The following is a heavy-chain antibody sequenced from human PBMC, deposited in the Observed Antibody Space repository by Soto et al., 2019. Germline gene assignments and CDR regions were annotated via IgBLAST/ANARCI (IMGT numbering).Heavy chain of an antibody. CDR3: ARIPGAVGWLQFVPDAFDI. CDR2: ISGSGGST. V-gene: IGHV3-23*01. J-gene: IGHJ3*02. CDR1: GFTFSSYA. Sequence: EVQLLESGGGLVQPGGSLRLSCAASGFTFSSYAMSWVRQAPGKGLEWVSAISGSGGSTYYADSVKGRFTISIHNSKNRLYLLMNSLRAEDSAVYYCARIPGAVGWLQFVPDAFDIWGQGAMVTVSS. D-gene: IGHD5-12*01.